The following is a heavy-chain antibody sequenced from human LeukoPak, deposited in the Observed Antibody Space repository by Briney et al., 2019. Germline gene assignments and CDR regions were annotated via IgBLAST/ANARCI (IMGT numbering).Heavy chain of an antibody. J-gene: IGHJ4*02. Sequence: GGSLRLSCAASGFTFSSYAMHWVRQAPGKGLEWVAVISYGGSNKYYADSVKGRFTISRDNSKNTLYLQMNSLRAEDTAVYYCARDGITKATDYWGQGTLVTVSS. D-gene: IGHD3-10*01. V-gene: IGHV3-30*04. CDR1: GFTFSSYA. CDR2: ISYGGSNK. CDR3: ARDGITKATDY.